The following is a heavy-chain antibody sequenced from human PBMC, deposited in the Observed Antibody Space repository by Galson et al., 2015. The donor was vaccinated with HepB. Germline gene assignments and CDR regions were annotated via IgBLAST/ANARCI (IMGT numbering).Heavy chain of an antibody. V-gene: IGHV1-18*04. J-gene: IGHJ6*02. D-gene: IGHD3-9*01. CDR2: ISAYNGNT. CDR3: ARDPRITISPTAGVTYGMDV. CDR1: GYTFTSYG. Sequence: SVKVSCKASGYTFTSYGISWVRQAPGQGLEWMGWISAYNGNTNYAQKLQGRVTMTTDTSTSTAYMELRSLRSDDTAVYYCARDPRITISPTAGVTYGMDVWGQGTTVTVSS.